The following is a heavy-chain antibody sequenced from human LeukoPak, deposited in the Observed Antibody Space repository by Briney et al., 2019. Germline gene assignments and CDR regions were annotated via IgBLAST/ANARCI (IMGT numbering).Heavy chain of an antibody. CDR2: INPSGGST. V-gene: IGHV1-46*01. CDR3: ARDRVAARQGGYFDY. J-gene: IGHJ4*02. D-gene: IGHD6-6*01. CDR1: GYTFTSYY. Sequence: ASVKVSCKASGYTFTSYYMHWVRQAPGQGLEWMGIINPSGGSTSHAQKFQGRVTMTRDMSTSTVYMELSSLRSEDTAVYYCARDRVAARQGGYFDYWGQGTLVTVSS.